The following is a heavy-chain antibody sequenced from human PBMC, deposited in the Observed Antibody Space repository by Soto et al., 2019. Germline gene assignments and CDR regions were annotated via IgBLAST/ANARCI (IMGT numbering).Heavy chain of an antibody. J-gene: IGHJ6*02. D-gene: IGHD2-2*01. CDR1: GGTFSSYA. CDR3: ASYLTPLGYCSSTSCYYYYGMDV. Sequence: ASVKVSCKASGGTFSSYAISWVRQAPGQGLEWMGGIIPIFGTANYAQKFQGRVTITADESTSTAYMELSSLRSEDTAVYYCASYLTPLGYCSSTSCYYYYGMDVWGQGTTVTVSS. V-gene: IGHV1-69*13. CDR2: IIPIFGTA.